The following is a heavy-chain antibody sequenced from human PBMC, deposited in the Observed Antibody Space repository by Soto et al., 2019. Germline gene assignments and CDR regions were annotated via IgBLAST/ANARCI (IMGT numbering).Heavy chain of an antibody. Sequence: QVQLQESGPGLVKPSETLSLTCTVSGGSISSYYWSWIRQPPGEGLEWIGYIYYSGSTNYNPSLKSRVTISVNTSKNQLSLKLSSVTAADTAAYYCARRYGYSFDYWGQGTLVTVSS. CDR2: IYYSGST. J-gene: IGHJ4*02. CDR1: GGSISSYY. CDR3: ARRYGYSFDY. D-gene: IGHD5-18*01. V-gene: IGHV4-59*08.